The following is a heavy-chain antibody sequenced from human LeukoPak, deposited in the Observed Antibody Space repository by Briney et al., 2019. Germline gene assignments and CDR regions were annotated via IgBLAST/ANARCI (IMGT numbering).Heavy chain of an antibody. CDR3: ARVQTRWELPTDFDY. J-gene: IGHJ4*02. CDR1: GGSFSGYY. Sequence: KPSETLSLTCAVYGGSFSGYYWSWIRQPPGKGLEWIGEINHSGSTNYNPSLKSRVTISVDTSKNQFSLKLSSVTAADTAVYYCARVQTRWELPTDFDYWGQGTLVTVSS. CDR2: INHSGST. D-gene: IGHD1-26*01. V-gene: IGHV4-34*01.